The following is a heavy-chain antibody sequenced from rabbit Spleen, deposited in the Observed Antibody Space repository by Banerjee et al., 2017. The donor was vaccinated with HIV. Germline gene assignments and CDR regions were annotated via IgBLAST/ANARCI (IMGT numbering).Heavy chain of an antibody. CDR2: IDPIFGST. J-gene: IGHJ4*01. D-gene: IGHD4-1*01. Sequence: QLKETGGGLVQPGGSLTLSCKASGFDFSSYYMSWVRQAPGKGLEWIGYIDPIFGSTYYASWVNVRFTISSHNAQNTLYLQLNSLTAADTATYFCVREVAAKFSLWGPGTLVTVS. CDR1: GFDFSSYY. V-gene: IGHV1S7*01. CDR3: VREVAAKFSL.